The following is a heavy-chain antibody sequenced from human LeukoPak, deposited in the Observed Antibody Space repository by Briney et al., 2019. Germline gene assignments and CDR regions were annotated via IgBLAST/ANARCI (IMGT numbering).Heavy chain of an antibody. Sequence: KPSETLSLTCAVYGGSFSGYYWSWIRQPPGKGLEWIGEINHSGSTNYNPSLKSRVTISVDTSKNQFSLKLSSVTAADTAVYYCARGDIVVGATSFDYWDQGTLVTVSS. J-gene: IGHJ4*02. V-gene: IGHV4-34*01. CDR1: GGSFSGYY. CDR2: INHSGST. CDR3: ARGDIVVGATSFDY. D-gene: IGHD1-26*01.